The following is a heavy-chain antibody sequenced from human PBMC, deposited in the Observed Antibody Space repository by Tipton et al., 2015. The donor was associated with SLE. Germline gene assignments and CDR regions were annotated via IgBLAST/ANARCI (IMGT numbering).Heavy chain of an antibody. J-gene: IGHJ6*02. CDR2: ISYSGST. V-gene: IGHV4-31*03. Sequence: TLSLTCTVSGGSISSGGYYWSWIRQSPGKGLEWIGYISYSGSTNYNSSLKSRLTISVDTSKNQFSLKLSSVTAADTAVYYCARDSLNWGSYYHGIDVWGQGTTVTVSS. CDR1: GGSISSGGYY. D-gene: IGHD7-27*01. CDR3: ARDSLNWGSYYHGIDV.